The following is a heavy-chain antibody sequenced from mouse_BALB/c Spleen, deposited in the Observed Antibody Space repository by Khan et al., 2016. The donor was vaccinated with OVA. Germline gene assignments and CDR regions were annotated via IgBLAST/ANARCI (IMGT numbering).Heavy chain of an antibody. Sequence: EVQLQESGPGLVKPSLSLSLTCTITGYSITSGYGWNWIRQFPGNKLEWMGYISYSGSTNYNPSLKSRISITRDTSKNQFFLQWNSVTTEDTATYYCARTARIKYWGQGTTLTVSS. V-gene: IGHV3-2*02. CDR3: ARTARIKY. CDR1: GYSITSGYG. D-gene: IGHD1-2*01. CDR2: ISYSGST. J-gene: IGHJ2*01.